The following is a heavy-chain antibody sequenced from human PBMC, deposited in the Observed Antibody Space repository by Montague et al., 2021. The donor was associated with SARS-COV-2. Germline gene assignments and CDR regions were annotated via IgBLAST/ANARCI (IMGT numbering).Heavy chain of an antibody. CDR2: VDPEDGKT. V-gene: IGHV1-24*01. Sequence: SGKVSFKVSGYSLTELPMHWVRQAPGKGLEWMGGVDPEDGKTIYAQNLQGRLTIAEDTSADTAYMELSSLRSDDTAVYYCATSADWGSTGRFDFWGQGTLVTVSS. CDR1: GYSLTELP. CDR3: ATSADWGSTGRFDF. J-gene: IGHJ4*02. D-gene: IGHD7-27*01.